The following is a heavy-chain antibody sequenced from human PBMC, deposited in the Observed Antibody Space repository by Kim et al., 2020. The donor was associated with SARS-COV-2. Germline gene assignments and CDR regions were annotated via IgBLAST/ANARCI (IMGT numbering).Heavy chain of an antibody. J-gene: IGHJ3*02. D-gene: IGHD2-15*01. CDR3: ARDGRTSHAFDI. Sequence: YNPAIKSRVTISVDTSKTQFSLKLSSVTAADTAVYYCARDGRTSHAFDIWGQGTMVTVSS. V-gene: IGHV4-39*07.